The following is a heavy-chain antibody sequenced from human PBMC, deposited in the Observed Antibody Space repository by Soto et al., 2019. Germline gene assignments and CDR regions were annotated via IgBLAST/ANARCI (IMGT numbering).Heavy chain of an antibody. J-gene: IGHJ4*02. V-gene: IGHV4-34*01. CDR3: ARVVRSSTSCYDY. Sequence: SETLSLTCAVYGGSFSGYYWSWTRQPPGKGLEWIGEINHSGSTNYNPSLKSRVTISVDTSKNQFSLKLSSVTAADTAVYYCARVVRSSTSCYDYWGQGTLVTVSS. CDR2: INHSGST. D-gene: IGHD2-2*01. CDR1: GGSFSGYY.